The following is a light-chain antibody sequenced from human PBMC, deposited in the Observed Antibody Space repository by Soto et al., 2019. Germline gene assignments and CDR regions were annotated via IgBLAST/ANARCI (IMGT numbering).Light chain of an antibody. V-gene: IGLV8-61*01. Sequence: QTVVTQEPSFSVSPGGTVTLTCGLNSGSVSTNYYPAWYQQTPGQAPRALIYHTNTRSSGVPDRFSGSILGNKAALTISGAQADDESDYYCVLYISGGTWVFGGGTQLNRP. J-gene: IGLJ3*02. CDR2: HTN. CDR1: SGSVSTNYY. CDR3: VLYISGGTWV.